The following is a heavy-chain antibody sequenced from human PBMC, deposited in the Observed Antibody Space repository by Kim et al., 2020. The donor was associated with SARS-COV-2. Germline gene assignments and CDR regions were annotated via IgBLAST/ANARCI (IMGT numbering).Heavy chain of an antibody. Sequence: TYNTPSLKSRVTLSVDTSTNQFSLKLGSVTAAATAVYYCARPDSGIDYWGQGTLVTVSS. CDR3: ARPDSGIDY. V-gene: IGHV4-39*01. D-gene: IGHD2-15*01. J-gene: IGHJ4*02. CDR2: T.